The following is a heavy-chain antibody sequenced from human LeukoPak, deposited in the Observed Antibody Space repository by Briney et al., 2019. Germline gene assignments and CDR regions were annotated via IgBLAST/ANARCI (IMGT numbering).Heavy chain of an antibody. CDR2: TYYRSKWYN. V-gene: IGHV6-1*01. CDR3: ARVSSRMFDY. CDR1: GDIISSNSVA. J-gene: IGHJ4*02. Sequence: SQTLSLTCAISGDIISSNSVAWNWIRQSPSRGLEWLGRTYYRSKWYNDYAVSVKSRITISPDTSKNQFSVQLNSVTPDDTAVYYCARVSSRMFDYWGQGTLVTVSS. D-gene: IGHD6-6*01.